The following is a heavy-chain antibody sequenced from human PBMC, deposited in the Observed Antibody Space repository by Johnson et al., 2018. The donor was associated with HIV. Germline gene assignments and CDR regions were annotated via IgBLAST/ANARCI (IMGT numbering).Heavy chain of an antibody. CDR1: GFTFDDYV. CDR2: ISWNSGSR. D-gene: IGHD3-22*01. V-gene: IGHV3-9*01. Sequence: VQLVESGGGLVQPGRSLRLSCAASGFTFDDYVMHWARQAPGKGLEWVSGISWNSGSRDYADSVKGRFTISRDNAKNSLYLQMNSLRAEDTALYYCAKDLNDSSGYGAFDIWGQGTMVTVSS. J-gene: IGHJ3*02. CDR3: AKDLNDSSGYGAFDI.